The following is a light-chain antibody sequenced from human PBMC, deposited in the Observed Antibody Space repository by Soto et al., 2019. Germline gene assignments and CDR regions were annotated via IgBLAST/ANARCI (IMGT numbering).Light chain of an antibody. CDR2: EVS. CDR3: SSYTHNSTLV. Sequence: QSALTQPASVSGSPGQSITISCTGTGSDVGGYNSVSWFQQHPSKAPKLIIYEVSHRPSGVSVRFSGSKSGNTASLTISGLQAEDEADYYCSSYTHNSTLVFGTGTKLTVL. CDR1: GSDVGGYNS. V-gene: IGLV2-14*01. J-gene: IGLJ1*01.